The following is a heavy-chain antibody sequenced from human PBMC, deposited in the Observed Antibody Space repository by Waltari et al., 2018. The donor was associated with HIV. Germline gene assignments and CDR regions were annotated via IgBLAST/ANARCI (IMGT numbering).Heavy chain of an antibody. D-gene: IGHD6-19*01. Sequence: QLQLQESGPGLVQPSETLSLTCTVSGGSISSSSYFWGWLRQSPGQGLDWIGSIFYNGSANYHPSLKSRATLSVDTSKNQFSLKVNSVTAADTAVYYCARSPRGEQWLAYWGQGTLVTVSS. V-gene: IGHV4-39*01. CDR2: IFYNGSA. CDR3: ARSPRGEQWLAY. CDR1: GGSISSSSYF. J-gene: IGHJ1*01.